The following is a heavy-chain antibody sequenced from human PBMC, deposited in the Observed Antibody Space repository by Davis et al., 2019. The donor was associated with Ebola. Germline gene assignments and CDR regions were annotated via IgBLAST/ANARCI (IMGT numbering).Heavy chain of an antibody. CDR1: GFTFSSYS. CDR3: ARAGTDTAPCVY. V-gene: IGHV3-48*02. J-gene: IGHJ4*02. D-gene: IGHD1-1*01. Sequence: PGGSLRLSCAASGFTFSSYSMNWVRQVPGKGLEWVSYISSSSSTIYYADSVKGRFTISRDNAKNSLYLQMNSLGDEDTAVYYCARAGTDTAPCVYWGQGTLVTVT. CDR2: ISSSSSTI.